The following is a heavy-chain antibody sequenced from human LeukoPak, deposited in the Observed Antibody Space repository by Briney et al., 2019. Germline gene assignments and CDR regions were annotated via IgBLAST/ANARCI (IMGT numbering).Heavy chain of an antibody. CDR1: GDSISSYY. J-gene: IGHJ5*02. D-gene: IGHD1-1*01. CDR3: AREGTSGTHLNWFDP. Sequence: SETLSLTCTVSGDSISSYYWSWIRQPPGKGLEWIGHIYGSGSTNYNPSLKSRVTLSVDTSKNQFSLKLSSVTAADTAVYYCAREGTSGTHLNWFDPWGQGTLVTVSS. V-gene: IGHV4-59*01. CDR2: IYGSGST.